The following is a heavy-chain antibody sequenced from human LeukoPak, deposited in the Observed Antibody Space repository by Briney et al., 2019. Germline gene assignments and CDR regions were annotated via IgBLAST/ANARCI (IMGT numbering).Heavy chain of an antibody. V-gene: IGHV3-66*01. D-gene: IGHD3-10*01. Sequence: GGSLRLSCAASGFTARSNFMSWVRQPPGKGLEWVSVIYSGGTTYYADSVKGRFTISRDNSKNTLYLQLNSLRAEDTAVYYRARGRLGSADAFDIWGQGTMVTVSS. J-gene: IGHJ3*02. CDR1: GFTARSNF. CDR2: IYSGGTT. CDR3: ARGRLGSADAFDI.